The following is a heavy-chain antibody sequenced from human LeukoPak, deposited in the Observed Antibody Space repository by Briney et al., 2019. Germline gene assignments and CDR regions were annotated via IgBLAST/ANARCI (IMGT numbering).Heavy chain of an antibody. D-gene: IGHD3-10*01. CDR3: AKRPERGPIDY. CDR1: GFIFTNYA. J-gene: IGHJ4*02. CDR2: IGAGGDST. V-gene: IGHV3-23*01. Sequence: PGGSLRLSCAASGFIFTNYAMSWVRQAPGKGVEWVFAIGAGGDSTYYADPVRGRFTIFRDNSNNTLYLQMNSLRAEDTAVYYCAKRPERGPIDYWGQGTLVTVSS.